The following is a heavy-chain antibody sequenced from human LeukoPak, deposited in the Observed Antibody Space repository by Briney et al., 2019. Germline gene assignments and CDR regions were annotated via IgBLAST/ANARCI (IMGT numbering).Heavy chain of an antibody. D-gene: IGHD2-2*03. CDR3: VRNLQFGYCSSTSCYAPDF. CDR2: ISSISSYT. V-gene: IGHV3-11*06. CDR1: GFTFSDYY. Sequence: GGSLRLSCAASGFTFSDYYMSWIRQAPGKGLEWVSYISSISSYTNYADSVKGRFTISRDNSMNTLYLQMSSLRTEDTAVYYCVRNLQFGYCSSTSCYAPDFWGQGTLVTVSS. J-gene: IGHJ4*02.